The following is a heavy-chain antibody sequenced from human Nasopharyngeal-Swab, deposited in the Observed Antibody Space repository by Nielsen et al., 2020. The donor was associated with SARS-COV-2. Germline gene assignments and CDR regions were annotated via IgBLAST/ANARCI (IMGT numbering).Heavy chain of an antibody. D-gene: IGHD3-10*01. V-gene: IGHV3-23*01. CDR3: AKEGGLLWFGELSPPGTNYYYYGMDV. J-gene: IGHJ6*02. CDR1: GFTFSSYA. CDR2: ISGSGGST. Sequence: GGSLRLSCAASGFTFSSYAMSWVRQAPGKGLEWVSAISGSGGSTYYADSVKGRFTISRDNSKNTLYLQMNSLRAEDTAVYYCAKEGGLLWFGELSPPGTNYYYYGMDVWGQGTTVTVSS.